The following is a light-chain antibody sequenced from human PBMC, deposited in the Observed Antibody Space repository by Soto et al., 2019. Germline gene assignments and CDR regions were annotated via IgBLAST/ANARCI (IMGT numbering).Light chain of an antibody. J-gene: IGKJ5*01. CDR1: QSFRAL. CDR2: DEY. V-gene: IGKV3-11*01. CDR3: QQRHLWHIT. Sequence: EVVLTQSPVTLSLSPGERATLSCRASQSFRALLSWYQQTPGQAPRLLIYDEYNRATGIPPRFSGSGAGTNFTLTIISLEPEDSAVYYCQQRHLWHITFGQGTRLEIK.